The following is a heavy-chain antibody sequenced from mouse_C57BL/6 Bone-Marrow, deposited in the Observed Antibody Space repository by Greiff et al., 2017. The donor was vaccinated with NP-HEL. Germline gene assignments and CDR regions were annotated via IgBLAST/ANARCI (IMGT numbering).Heavy chain of an antibody. Sequence: DVMLVESGGDLVKPGGSLKLSCAASGFTFSSYGMSWVRPTPDKRLEWVATISSGGSYTYYPDSVKGRFTISRDNAKNTLYLHMSRLKSEDTAMCYCALDSRGFAYWGRGTLVTVSA. CDR3: ALDSRGFAY. CDR1: GFTFSSYG. V-gene: IGHV5-6*02. J-gene: IGHJ3*01. D-gene: IGHD3-2*01. CDR2: ISSGGSYT.